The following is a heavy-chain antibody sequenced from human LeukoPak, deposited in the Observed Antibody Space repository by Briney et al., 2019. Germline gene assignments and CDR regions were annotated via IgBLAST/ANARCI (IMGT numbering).Heavy chain of an antibody. J-gene: IGHJ6*02. CDR2: INPSAGST. D-gene: IGHD2-2*01. Sequence: ASVKVSCKASGYTFTNYYMHRVRQAPGQGLEWMGIINPSAGSTNSAQKFQGRVTMTRDTSTSTVYMELSSLRSEDSAVYYCARDVLFCGTTTCSLKGPMDVWGQGTTVTVSS. V-gene: IGHV1-46*01. CDR1: GYTFTNYY. CDR3: ARDVLFCGTTTCSLKGPMDV.